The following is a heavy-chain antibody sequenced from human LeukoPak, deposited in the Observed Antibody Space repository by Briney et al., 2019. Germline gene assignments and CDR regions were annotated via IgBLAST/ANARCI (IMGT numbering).Heavy chain of an antibody. CDR1: GGTFSSYA. CDR2: IIPIFGTA. V-gene: IGHV1-69*13. J-gene: IGHJ6*02. D-gene: IGHD3-22*01. CDR3: ATPKAFGDFYYDGSGYYFGSPYYYYYGMDV. Sequence: SVKVSCKASGGTFSSYAISWVRQAPGQGLEWMGGIIPIFGTANYAQKFQGRVTITADESTSTAYMELSSLRSEDTAVYYCATPKAFGDFYYDGSGYYFGSPYYYYYGMDVWGQGTTVTVSS.